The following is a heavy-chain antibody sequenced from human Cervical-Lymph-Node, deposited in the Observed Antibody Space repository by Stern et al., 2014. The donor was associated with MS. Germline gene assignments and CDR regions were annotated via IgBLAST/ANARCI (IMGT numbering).Heavy chain of an antibody. CDR2: ISHSGDT. Sequence: QVQLVQSGPGLVKPSETLSLTCAVSGGSISSRYWGWIRQPPGKGLEWIGLISHSGDTKYNPHLKSRVTISLDTSQNQFSLKVTSVTAADTAVYYCARLSTAVDFWGQGTLVTVSS. CDR1: GGSISSRY. V-gene: IGHV4-59*08. CDR3: ARLSTAVDF. J-gene: IGHJ4*02.